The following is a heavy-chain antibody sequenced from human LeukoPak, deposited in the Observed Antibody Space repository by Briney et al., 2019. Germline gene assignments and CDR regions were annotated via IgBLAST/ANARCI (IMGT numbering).Heavy chain of an antibody. CDR2: IYYSGST. J-gene: IGHJ4*02. CDR3: ARAPITLGYCSSTSCLSDY. Sequence: SETLSLTCTVSGGSISGGDYYWNWIRQPPGKGLEWIGYIYYSGSTYYNPSLKSRVTISVDTSKNQFSLKLSSVTAADTAVYYCARAPITLGYCSSTSCLSDYWGQGTLVTVSS. CDR1: GGSISGGDYY. V-gene: IGHV4-30-4*08. D-gene: IGHD2-2*01.